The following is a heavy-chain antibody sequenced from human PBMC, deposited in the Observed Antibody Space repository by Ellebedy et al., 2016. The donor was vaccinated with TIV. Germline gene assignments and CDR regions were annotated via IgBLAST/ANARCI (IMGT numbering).Heavy chain of an antibody. J-gene: IGHJ5*02. CDR2: ISSGSAYI. CDR1: GFTFSTYS. Sequence: GESLKISCAASGFTFSTYSMNWVRQAPGRGLEWVSSISSGSAYIYYADSVKGRFTLSRDKAKNSLYLQMNSLRAEDTAVYYCVKEGAGIAVPGPASWGQGTLVTVSS. V-gene: IGHV3-21*01. D-gene: IGHD2-21*01. CDR3: VKEGAGIAVPGPAS.